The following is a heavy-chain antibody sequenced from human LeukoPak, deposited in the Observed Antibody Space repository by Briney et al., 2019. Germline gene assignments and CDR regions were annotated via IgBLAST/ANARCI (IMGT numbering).Heavy chain of an antibody. V-gene: IGHV1-2*02. CDR2: INPNSGGT. J-gene: IGHJ4*02. Sequence: ASVKVSCKASGYTFTGYYIHWVRQAPGQGLEWMGWINPNSGGTNYAQKFQGRVTMTRDTSISTAYMELSRLRSEDTAVYYCARAYMTATRHFDSWGQGTLVTVSS. CDR1: GYTFTGYY. D-gene: IGHD2-21*02. CDR3: ARAYMTATRHFDS.